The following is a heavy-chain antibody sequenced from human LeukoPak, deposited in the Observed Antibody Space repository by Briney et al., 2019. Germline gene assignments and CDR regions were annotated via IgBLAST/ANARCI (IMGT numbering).Heavy chain of an antibody. CDR1: GFTFGDYT. J-gene: IGHJ4*02. V-gene: IGHV3-49*03. CDR3: TRGGHGEEFDY. CDR2: IRGKRYGGTT. Sequence: PGGSLRLSCTASGFTFGDYTMTWFRQAPGKGLEWVGFIRGKRYGGTTEYAASVKGRFTFSRDDSKSIAYLQMNSLKTEDTAVYYCTRGGHGEEFDYWGQGALVTVSS. D-gene: IGHD4-17*01.